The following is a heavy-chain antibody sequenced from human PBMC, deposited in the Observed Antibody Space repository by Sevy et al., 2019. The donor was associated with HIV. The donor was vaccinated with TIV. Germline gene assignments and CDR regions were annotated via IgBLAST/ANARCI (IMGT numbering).Heavy chain of an antibody. CDR1: GGSFSDYY. Sequence: SETLSLTCTLSGGSFSDYYWTWIRQSPGKGLEWIGYIYRDGIVDYNPSLKSGVSILKDRSRSQLSLRLSSLTAADTAVYYCARRALGGPDIWGPGTMVTVSS. CDR3: ARRALGGPDI. J-gene: IGHJ3*02. D-gene: IGHD6-25*01. V-gene: IGHV4-59*01. CDR2: IYRDGIV.